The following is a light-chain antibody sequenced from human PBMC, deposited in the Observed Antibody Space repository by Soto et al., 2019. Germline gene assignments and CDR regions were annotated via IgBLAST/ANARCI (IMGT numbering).Light chain of an antibody. CDR1: QGSSSW. CDR2: AAS. CDR3: QQANSFSFT. V-gene: IGKV1D-12*01. Sequence: DIQMTQSPSSVSASVGDRGTITCRASQGSSSWLDWYQQKPGKAPKLLIYAASNLQSGVPSRFSGSGSGTEFTLTISSLQPEDFATYYCQQANSFSFTFGPGTKVDIK. J-gene: IGKJ3*01.